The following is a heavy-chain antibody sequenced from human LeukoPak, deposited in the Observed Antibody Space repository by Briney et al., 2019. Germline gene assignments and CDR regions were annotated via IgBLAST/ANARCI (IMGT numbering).Heavy chain of an antibody. CDR1: GASVSSDAYY. Sequence: SQTLSLTCTVSGASVSSDAYYWSWIRQRPGKGLEWIGYIYYSGATYYNPSLNSRSTISLDTSKNQFSLNMRSVTAADTAVYYCARLWADTAMAIHYYFDYWGQGTLVTVSS. D-gene: IGHD5-18*01. V-gene: IGHV4-31*03. CDR3: ARLWADTAMAIHYYFDY. J-gene: IGHJ4*02. CDR2: IYYSGAT.